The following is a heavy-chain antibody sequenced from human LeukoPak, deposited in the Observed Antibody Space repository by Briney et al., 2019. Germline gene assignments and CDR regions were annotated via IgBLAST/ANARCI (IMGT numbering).Heavy chain of an antibody. D-gene: IGHD6-19*01. CDR1: GGTFSSYA. J-gene: IGHJ3*02. CDR3: ATPRSLICSSGCGAFDI. V-gene: IGHV1-69*05. CDR2: IIPIFGTA. Sequence: SVKVSCKASGGTFSSYAISWVRQAPGQGLEWMGRIIPIFGTANYAQKFQGRVTITTDESTSTAYKELSSLRSEDTAVYYCATPRSLICSSGCGAFDIWGQGTMVTVSS.